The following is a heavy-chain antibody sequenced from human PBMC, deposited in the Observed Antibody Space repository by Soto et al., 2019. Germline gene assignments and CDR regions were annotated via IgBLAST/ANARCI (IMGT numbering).Heavy chain of an antibody. CDR2: ISYDGSNK. CDR1: GFSVWSYG. V-gene: IGHV3-30*18. J-gene: IGHJ6*04. Sequence: CLKLASAACGFSVWSYGVHGVRQATGKGLEWVAFISYDGSNKYYAESVKGRFTISRDNSKNTLYMQMNSLRAEDTAVYYCAKDPSYDFWRGYLPSGLDVWGKGPTVTVSS. D-gene: IGHD3-3*01. CDR3: AKDPSYDFWRGYLPSGLDV.